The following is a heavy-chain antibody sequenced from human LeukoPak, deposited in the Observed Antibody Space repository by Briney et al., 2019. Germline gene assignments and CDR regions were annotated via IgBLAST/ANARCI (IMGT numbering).Heavy chain of an antibody. CDR2: INPSGGST. Sequence: GASVKVSCKASGYTFTSYYMHWVRQAPGQGLEWMGIINPSGGSTSYAQKFQGRVTMTRDTSTSTVYMELSSLRSEDTAVYYCARDRGRANYYGSGYYFDYWGQGTLVTVSS. V-gene: IGHV1-46*01. J-gene: IGHJ4*02. CDR1: GYTFTSYY. CDR3: ARDRGRANYYGSGYYFDY. D-gene: IGHD3-10*01.